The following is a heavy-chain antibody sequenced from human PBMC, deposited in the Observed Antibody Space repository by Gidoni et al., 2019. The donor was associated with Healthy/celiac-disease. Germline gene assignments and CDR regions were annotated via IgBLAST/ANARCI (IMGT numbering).Heavy chain of an antibody. CDR1: GGSISSYY. Sequence: GPGLVKPSETLSLTCTVSGGSISSYYWSWIQQPPGKGLEWIGYIYYSGSTNYNPSLKSRVTIAVDTTKNQFSLKLSSVTAADTAVYYCAGGLDYYYGMDVWGQGTTVTVSS. J-gene: IGHJ6*02. V-gene: IGHV4-59*01. CDR2: IYYSGST. D-gene: IGHD6-19*01. CDR3: AGGLDYYYGMDV.